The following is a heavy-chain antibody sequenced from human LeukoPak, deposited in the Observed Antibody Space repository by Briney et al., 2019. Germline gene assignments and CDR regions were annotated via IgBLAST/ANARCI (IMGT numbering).Heavy chain of an antibody. D-gene: IGHD3-22*01. J-gene: IGHJ3*01. Sequence: ASVKVSCKASGYTFTNYGLSWVRQAPGQGLEWMGWISAYNGNTNYAQKFQGRVTMTTDTSTTTAYMELRSLRSDDTAMCYCATVSRTLLLDAFDVWGQGTMVTVTS. CDR1: GYTFTNYG. CDR3: ATVSRTLLLDAFDV. CDR2: ISAYNGNT. V-gene: IGHV1-18*01.